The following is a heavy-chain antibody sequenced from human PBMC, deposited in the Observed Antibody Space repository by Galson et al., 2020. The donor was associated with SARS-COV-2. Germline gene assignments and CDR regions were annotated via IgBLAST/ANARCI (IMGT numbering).Heavy chain of an antibody. D-gene: IGHD7-27*01. J-gene: IGHJ4*02. V-gene: IGHV3-74*01. CDR1: GFTFSSYW. CDR3: ARGDMGNDYFDY. Sequence: GGSLRLSCAASGFTFSSYWMHWVRQAPGKGLVWVSRIYSEGSSTSYADSVKGRFTISGDNAKNTLYLQMNSLRAEDTAVYYCARGDMGNDYFDYWGQGTQVTVSS. CDR2: IYSEGSST.